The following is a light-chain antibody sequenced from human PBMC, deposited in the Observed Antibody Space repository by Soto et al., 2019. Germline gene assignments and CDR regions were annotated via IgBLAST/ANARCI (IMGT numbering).Light chain of an antibody. CDR3: QQLNSYVFA. V-gene: IGKV1-39*01. Sequence: DIQMTQSPSSLSASVGDRVTITCRASQTISSYLHWYQQKPGKAPQLLIYAASSLQSGVPSKFSGSGSGTDFTLTISSLQPEDFATYYCQQLNSYVFAFGPGTKVDIK. CDR1: QTISSY. J-gene: IGKJ3*01. CDR2: AAS.